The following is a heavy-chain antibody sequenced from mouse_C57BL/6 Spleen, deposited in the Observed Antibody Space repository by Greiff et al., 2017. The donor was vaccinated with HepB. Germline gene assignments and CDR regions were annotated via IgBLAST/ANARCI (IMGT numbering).Heavy chain of an antibody. CDR1: GFTFSSYA. J-gene: IGHJ2*01. CDR3: ARLGGNSGY. D-gene: IGHD2-14*01. V-gene: IGHV5-4*01. Sequence: EVQRVESGGGLVKPGGSLKLSCAASGFTFSSYAMSWVRQTPDKRLEWVATISDGGSYTYYPDNVKGRFTISRENAKNNLYLQMSHLQSEDTAMYYCARLGGNSGYWGQGTTLTVSS. CDR2: ISDGGSYT.